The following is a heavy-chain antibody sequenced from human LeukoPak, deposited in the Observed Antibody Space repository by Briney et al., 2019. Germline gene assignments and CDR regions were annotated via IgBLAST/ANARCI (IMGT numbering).Heavy chain of an antibody. J-gene: IGHJ6*02. CDR3: AKTTAAGHYYYYYGMDV. CDR1: GFTFSSYA. CDR2: ISGSGGST. V-gene: IGHV3-23*01. D-gene: IGHD6-13*01. Sequence: PGGSLRLSCAASGFTFSSYAMSWVRQASGKGLEWVSAISGSGGSTYYADSVKGRFTISRDNSKNTLYLQMNSLRAEDTAVYYRAKTTAAGHYYYYYGMDVWGQGTTVTVSS.